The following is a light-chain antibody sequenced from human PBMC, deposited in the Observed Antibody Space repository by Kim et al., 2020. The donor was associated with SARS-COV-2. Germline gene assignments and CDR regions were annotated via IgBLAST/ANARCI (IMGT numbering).Light chain of an antibody. V-gene: IGLV3-1*01. CDR2: QDI. J-gene: IGLJ1*01. CDR3: QAWDSSTHNYV. Sequence: PGQTASITCSGYKLGDKYVSWYQQTPGQSPVVVIYQDIQRPSGIPERFSGSNSGNTATLTISGTQAMDEADYYCQAWDSSTHNYVFGAGTKVTVL. CDR1: KLGDKY.